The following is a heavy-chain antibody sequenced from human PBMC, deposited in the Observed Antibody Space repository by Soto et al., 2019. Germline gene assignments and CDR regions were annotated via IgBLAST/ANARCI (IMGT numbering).Heavy chain of an antibody. Sequence: LRLSCAASGFTFTRYWMNWVRQAPGKGLEWLANIKEDGSEKIYVDSVKGRFTISRDNAQKSVYLQMNSLRAEDTAVYYCARDEGGIGYYTGPYYYGMDVWGQGTTVTVSS. CDR3: ARDEGGIGYYTGPYYYGMDV. CDR1: GFTFTRYW. D-gene: IGHD3-3*01. CDR2: IKEDGSEK. J-gene: IGHJ6*02. V-gene: IGHV3-7*03.